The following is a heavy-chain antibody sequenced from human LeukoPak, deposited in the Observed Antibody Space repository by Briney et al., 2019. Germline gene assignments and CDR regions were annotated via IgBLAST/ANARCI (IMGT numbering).Heavy chain of an antibody. V-gene: IGHV4-59*01. J-gene: IGHJ3*02. Sequence: SETLSLTCTVSGGSISSYYWSWIRQPPGKGLEGFGYIYYSGSTNYNPSLKSRVTISVDTSKNQFSLKLSSVTAADTAVYYCARDRGETYYYDNSGYSNAFDIWGQGTMVTVSS. CDR2: IYYSGST. CDR3: ARDRGETYYYDNSGYSNAFDI. CDR1: GGSISSYY. D-gene: IGHD3-22*01.